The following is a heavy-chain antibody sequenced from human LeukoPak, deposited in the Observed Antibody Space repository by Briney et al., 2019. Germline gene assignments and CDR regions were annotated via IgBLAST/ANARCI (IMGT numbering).Heavy chain of an antibody. CDR3: AHADYGSGSSAY. J-gene: IGHJ4*02. V-gene: IGHV1-18*01. CDR2: ISAYNGNT. Sequence: ASVKVSCKASGYTFTSYGISWVRQAPGQGLEWMGWISAYNGNTNYAQKLQGRVTMTRDTSTSTAYMELRSLRSDDTAVYYCAHADYGSGSSAYWGQGTLVTVSS. CDR1: GYTFTSYG. D-gene: IGHD3-10*01.